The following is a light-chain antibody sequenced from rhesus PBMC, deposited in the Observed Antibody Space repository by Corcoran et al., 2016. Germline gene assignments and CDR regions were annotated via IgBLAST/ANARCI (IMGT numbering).Light chain of an antibody. J-gene: IGKJ2*01. CDR2: GAS. CDR1: QSVSSY. Sequence: QLILTQSPATLSLSPGERATLSCRASQSVSSYLAWSQQKPGQAPRLLNYGASRRATGIPDRFSGSGSGTDLTLTISSLEPEDVGVYHCYQHSSGYSFGQGTKVEIK. V-gene: IGKV3-10*01. CDR3: YQHSSGYS.